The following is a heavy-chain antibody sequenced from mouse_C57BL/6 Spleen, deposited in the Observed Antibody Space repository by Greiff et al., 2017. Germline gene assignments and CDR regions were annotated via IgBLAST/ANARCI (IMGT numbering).Heavy chain of an antibody. CDR2: IDPSDSET. Sequence: QVQLQQPGAELVRSGSSVKLSCKASGYTCTSYWMHWVKQRPIQGLEWIGNIDPSDSETHYNQKFKDKATLTVDKSSSTAYMQLSSLTSEDSAVYYCAKEDDGYLDYWGQGTTLTVSS. V-gene: IGHV1-52*01. D-gene: IGHD2-3*01. CDR1: GYTCTSYW. J-gene: IGHJ2*01. CDR3: AKEDDGYLDY.